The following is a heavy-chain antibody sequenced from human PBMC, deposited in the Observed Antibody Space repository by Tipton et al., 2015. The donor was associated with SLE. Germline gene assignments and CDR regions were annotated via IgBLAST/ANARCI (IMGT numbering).Heavy chain of an antibody. Sequence: TLSLTCTVSGGSVSSGGYYWSWIRQHPGKGLEWIGYIYNTVNTYYNPSLKSRVTISVDTSKKHFSLKMTSVTAADTAVYYCALQYDNSGYYWFWGQGTLVTVSP. CDR2: IYNTVNT. D-gene: IGHD3-22*01. J-gene: IGHJ4*02. V-gene: IGHV4-30-4*01. CDR1: GGSVSSGGYY. CDR3: ALQYDNSGYYWF.